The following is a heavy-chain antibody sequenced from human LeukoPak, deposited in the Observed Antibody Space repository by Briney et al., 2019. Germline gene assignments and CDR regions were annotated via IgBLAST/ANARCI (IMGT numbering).Heavy chain of an antibody. Sequence: SETLSLTCAVSGGSISSSNWWSWVRQPPGKGLEWIGEIYHSGSTNYNPSLKSRVTISVDTSKNQFSLKLSSVTAADTAVYYCARGAQGDAFDIWGQGTMVTVSS. J-gene: IGHJ3*02. CDR3: ARGAQGDAFDI. CDR2: IYHSGST. V-gene: IGHV4-4*02. CDR1: GGSISSSNW.